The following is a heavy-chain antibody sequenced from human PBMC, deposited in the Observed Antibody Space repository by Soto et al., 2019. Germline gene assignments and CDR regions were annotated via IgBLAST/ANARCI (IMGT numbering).Heavy chain of an antibody. CDR2: ISYDGSNK. D-gene: IGHD6-6*01. CDR1: GFTFSSYA. J-gene: IGHJ2*01. V-gene: IGHV3-30-3*01. CDR3: ARDGIGLSSSYAEGPYWYFDL. Sequence: QVQLVESGGGVVQPGRSLRLSCAASGFTFSSYAMHWVRQAPGKGLEWVAVISYDGSNKYYADSVKGRFTISRDNSKNTLYLQMNSLRAEDTAVYYCARDGIGLSSSYAEGPYWYFDLWGRGTLVTVSS.